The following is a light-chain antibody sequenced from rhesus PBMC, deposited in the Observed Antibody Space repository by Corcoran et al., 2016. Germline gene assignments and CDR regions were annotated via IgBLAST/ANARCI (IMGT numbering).Light chain of an antibody. Sequence: DIQMTQSPSSLSASVGDTVTITCRASQGISSYLNWFQQKPGKAPKLLIYAASSLESGVPSRLRGSGSETDFTLTISSLQPEDFAVYYCLQHNSYPLTFGGGTKVELK. CDR1: QGISSY. CDR3: LQHNSYPLT. CDR2: AAS. V-gene: IGKV1-28*03. J-gene: IGKJ4*01.